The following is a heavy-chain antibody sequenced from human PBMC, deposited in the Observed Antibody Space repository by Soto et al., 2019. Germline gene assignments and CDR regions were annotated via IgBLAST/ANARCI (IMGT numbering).Heavy chain of an antibody. CDR2: IIPIFGTA. Sequence: SSVKVSCXXXXGTFXXXXXXXVRQAPGQGLEWMGGIIPIFGTANYAQKFQGRVTITADKSTSTAYMELSSLRSEDTAVYYCARHVATDDAFDIWGQGTMVTVSS. V-gene: IGHV1-69*06. D-gene: IGHD5-12*01. CDR3: ARHVATDDAFDI. J-gene: IGHJ3*02. CDR1: XGTFXXXX.